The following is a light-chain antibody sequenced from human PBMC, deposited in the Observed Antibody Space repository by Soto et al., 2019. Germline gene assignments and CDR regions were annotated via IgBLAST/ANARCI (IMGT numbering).Light chain of an antibody. CDR2: KAS. CDR1: QSISAW. Sequence: DIQMTQSPSTLSASVGDRVTITCRASQSISAWLAWYQQKPGKAPKLLIYKASNLESGVPSRFSGGGSGTDFTLTISSLQPDDFATYYCQQYDNYPWTFGQGTKVEIK. J-gene: IGKJ1*01. V-gene: IGKV1-5*03. CDR3: QQYDNYPWT.